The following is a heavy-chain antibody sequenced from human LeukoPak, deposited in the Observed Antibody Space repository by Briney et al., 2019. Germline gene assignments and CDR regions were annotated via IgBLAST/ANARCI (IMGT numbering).Heavy chain of an antibody. Sequence: GGSLRLSCAASGFTFSSYAMSWVRQAPGKGLEWVGRIKSKTDGGTTDYAAPVKGRFTISRDDSKNTLYLQMNSLKTEDTAVYYCTTDHNGSGSYSRFDYWGQGTLVTVSS. D-gene: IGHD3-10*01. CDR1: GFTFSSYA. CDR2: IKSKTDGGTT. V-gene: IGHV3-15*01. J-gene: IGHJ4*02. CDR3: TTDHNGSGSYSRFDY.